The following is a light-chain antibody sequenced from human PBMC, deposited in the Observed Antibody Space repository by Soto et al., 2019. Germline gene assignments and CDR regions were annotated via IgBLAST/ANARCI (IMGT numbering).Light chain of an antibody. V-gene: IGKV3-15*01. CDR3: QQYNNWPPWT. CDR1: QSVSSN. CDR2: GAS. J-gene: IGKJ1*01. Sequence: EIVMTQSPATLSVSPGERATLSCRASQSVSSNLAWYQQKPGQDPRLLIYGASTRATGIPARFSGSVSGTEFTLTISSLQSEDFAVYSCQQYNNWPPWTFGQGTKVEIK.